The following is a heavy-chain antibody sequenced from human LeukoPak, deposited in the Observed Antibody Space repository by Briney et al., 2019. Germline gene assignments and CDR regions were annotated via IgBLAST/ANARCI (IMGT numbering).Heavy chain of an antibody. D-gene: IGHD5-18*01. V-gene: IGHV3-23*01. J-gene: IGHJ4*02. Sequence: PGGSLRLSCAVSGFTFSTYAMSWVRQAPGKGLEWVSAISGSGGSTYYADSVKGRFTISRDNSKNTLYLQMNSLRAEDTAVYYCAKEGYRYGYAIDYWGQGTLVTVSS. CDR1: GFTFSTYA. CDR3: AKEGYRYGYAIDY. CDR2: ISGSGGST.